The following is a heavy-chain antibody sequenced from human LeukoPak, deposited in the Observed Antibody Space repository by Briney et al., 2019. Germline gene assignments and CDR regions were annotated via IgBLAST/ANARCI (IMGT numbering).Heavy chain of an antibody. CDR2: INPNSGGT. D-gene: IGHD2-2*02. J-gene: IGHJ5*02. CDR3: ARSARAVPAAIGFDP. CDR1: GYTFTGYY. Sequence: ASVKVSCKASGYTFTGYYMHWVRQAPGQGLEWMGWINPNSGGTNYAQKFQGRVTMTRDTSISTAYMELSRLRSDDTAVYYCARSARAVPAAIGFDPWGQGTLVTVSS. V-gene: IGHV1-2*02.